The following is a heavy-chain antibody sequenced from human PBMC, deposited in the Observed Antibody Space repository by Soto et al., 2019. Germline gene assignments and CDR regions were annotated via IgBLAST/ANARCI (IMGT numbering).Heavy chain of an antibody. CDR2: VIPIFDTV. V-gene: IGHV1-69*01. CDR1: GGTFSTYA. D-gene: IGHD1-26*01. Sequence: QVQLVQSGAEVKKPGSSVKVSCKASGGTFSTYAISWVRQAPGQGLEWMGGVIPIFDTVNYAQRFQGRVTITADESTTTAYMELSSLGCEDAAVYYCAADVGVTALAFDYWGHGPLVTVSS. J-gene: IGHJ4*01. CDR3: AADVGVTALAFDY.